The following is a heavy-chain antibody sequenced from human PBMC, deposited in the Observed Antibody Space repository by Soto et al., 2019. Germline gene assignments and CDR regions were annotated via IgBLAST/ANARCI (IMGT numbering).Heavy chain of an antibody. Sequence: EVQLLESGGGLVQHGGSLRLSCAASGFTFSSYAMSWVRQAPGKGLEWVSVISGSGGSTYYADSVKGRFTISRDNSKNTLYLQMNSLRAEDTAVYYCAKARGAMVRGAAFYFDYWGQGTLVTVSS. J-gene: IGHJ4*02. D-gene: IGHD3-10*01. CDR1: GFTFSSYA. CDR3: AKARGAMVRGAAFYFDY. CDR2: ISGSGGST. V-gene: IGHV3-23*01.